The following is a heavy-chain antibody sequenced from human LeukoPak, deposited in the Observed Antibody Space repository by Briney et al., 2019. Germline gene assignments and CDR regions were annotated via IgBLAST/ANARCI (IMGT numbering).Heavy chain of an antibody. CDR1: GFTFSSYS. J-gene: IGHJ3*02. V-gene: IGHV3-48*01. Sequence: PGGSLRLSCAASGFTFSSYSMNWVRQAPGKGLEWVSYISSSSSTIYYADSVKGRFTISRDNAKNSLYLQMNSLRAEDTAVYYCASMESSGYSFDAFDIWGQGTMVTVSS. D-gene: IGHD3-22*01. CDR2: ISSSSSTI. CDR3: ASMESSGYSFDAFDI.